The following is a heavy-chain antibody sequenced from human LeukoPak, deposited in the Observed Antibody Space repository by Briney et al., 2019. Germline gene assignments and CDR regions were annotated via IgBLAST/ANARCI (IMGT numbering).Heavy chain of an antibody. Sequence: PSETLSLTCTVSGDSISSYYWSWISQPAGKGREWIGQMYVSGSTNYNPSLKSRVSMSVDTSKNQFSLKMTSVTAADTAFYYCARDMVRGVKAYLSWFDPWGQGILVTVST. CDR3: ARDMVRGVKAYLSWFDP. CDR1: GDSISSYY. V-gene: IGHV4-4*07. CDR2: MYVSGST. J-gene: IGHJ5*02. D-gene: IGHD3-10*01.